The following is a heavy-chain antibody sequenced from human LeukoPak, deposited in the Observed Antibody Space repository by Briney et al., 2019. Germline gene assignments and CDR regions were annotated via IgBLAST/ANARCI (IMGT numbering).Heavy chain of an antibody. D-gene: IGHD2/OR15-2a*01. V-gene: IGHV3-9*01. J-gene: IGHJ4*02. Sequence: TGRSLRLSCAASGFTFDDYAMHWVRQAPGKGLEWVSGISWNGDIKGYADSVKVRFTISRDNAQNSLYLQINSLGPEDTAFYSCAKDRMGAYFTIPDYWGQGTLVTVSS. CDR1: GFTFDDYA. CDR3: AKDRMGAYFTIPDY. CDR2: ISWNGDIK.